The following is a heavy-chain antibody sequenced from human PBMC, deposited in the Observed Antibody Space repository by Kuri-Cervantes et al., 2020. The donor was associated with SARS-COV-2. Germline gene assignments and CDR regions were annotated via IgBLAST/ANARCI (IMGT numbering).Heavy chain of an antibody. Sequence: LRLSCTVSGGSISSGGYYWSWIRQHPGKGLEWIGYIYYSGSTYYNPSLKSLVTISVDTSKNQFSLKLSSVTAADTAVYYCARVNTSWSYRSYYYYYYMDVWGKGTTVTVSS. J-gene: IGHJ6*03. CDR3: ARVNTSWSYRSYYYYYYMDV. CDR2: IYYSGST. V-gene: IGHV4-31*01. D-gene: IGHD1-26*01. CDR1: GGSISSGGYY.